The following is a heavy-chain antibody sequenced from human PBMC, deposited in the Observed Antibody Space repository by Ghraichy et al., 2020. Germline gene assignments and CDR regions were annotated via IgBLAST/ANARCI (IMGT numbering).Heavy chain of an antibody. J-gene: IGHJ4*02. Sequence: GGSLRLSCVGSGFTFGSYSMNWVRQSPGKGLEWVSYITSSSSFISYADSVKGRFTISRDNSKNTLYLQMNSLRAEDTAVYYCARGPPLVGATRVFDYWGQGTLVTVSS. V-gene: IGHV3-48*01. CDR1: GFTFGSYS. CDR2: ITSSSSFI. D-gene: IGHD1-26*01. CDR3: ARGPPLVGATRVFDY.